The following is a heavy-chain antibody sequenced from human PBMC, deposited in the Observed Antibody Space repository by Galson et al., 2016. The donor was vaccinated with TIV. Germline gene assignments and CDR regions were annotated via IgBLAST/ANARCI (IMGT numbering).Heavy chain of an antibody. CDR2: IHTGGNT. D-gene: IGHD4-23*01. J-gene: IGHJ6*02. V-gene: IGHV3-66*02. CDR1: GFPVSDNY. CDR3: ARERRHCGNECFLQYYYGMDV. Sequence: SLRLSCAASGFPVSDNYMTWVRRAPGKGLEWVSIIHTGGNTNYADSVRGRFTISRDNAKNRVYLQMSRLRAEDAAVYYCARERRHCGNECFLQYYYGMDVWGQGTTVTVSS.